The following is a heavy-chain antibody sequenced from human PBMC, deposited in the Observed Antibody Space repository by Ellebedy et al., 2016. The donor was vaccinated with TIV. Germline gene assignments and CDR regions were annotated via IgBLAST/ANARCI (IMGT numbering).Heavy chain of an antibody. CDR1: GYSFTAYQ. CDR2: INPASGGT. CDR3: ARSLAVVAAAHFDL. Sequence: ASVKVSCKASGYSFTAYQIHWVRQAPGQGLEWMGWINPASGGTDYAQKFQGRVTMTRDTSISTAYMELRRLRSDDTAVYYCARSLAVVAAAHFDLWGRGTLVTVSS. V-gene: IGHV1-2*02. D-gene: IGHD2-15*01. J-gene: IGHJ2*01.